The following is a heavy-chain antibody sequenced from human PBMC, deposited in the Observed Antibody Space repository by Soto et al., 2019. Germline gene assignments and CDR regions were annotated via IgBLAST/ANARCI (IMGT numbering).Heavy chain of an antibody. CDR1: GFNFSTYG. D-gene: IGHD6-19*01. CDR2: ISYDGSKE. CDR3: AKEGRQWLMYYYYGMYV. Sequence: QEQLAESGGGVVQPGNSLRLSCAASGFNFSTYGMHWVRQVPGQGPEWVAVISYDGSKETYADSVKGRFTISIDNSKNTLYLQMNSLRVEDTALYYCAKEGRQWLMYYYYGMYVWGQGTSVTV. V-gene: IGHV3-30*18. J-gene: IGHJ6*02.